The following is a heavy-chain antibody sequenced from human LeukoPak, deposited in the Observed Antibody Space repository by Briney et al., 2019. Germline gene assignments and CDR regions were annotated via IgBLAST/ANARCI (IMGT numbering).Heavy chain of an antibody. CDR1: GYTFTGYY. Sequence: ASMKVSCKASGYTFTGYYMHWVRQAPGQGLEWMGWINPNSGGTNYAQKFQGRVTMTRDTSISTAYMELSRLRSDDTAVYYCASTVGALAHDAFDIWGQGTMVTVSS. D-gene: IGHD1-26*01. CDR2: INPNSGGT. J-gene: IGHJ3*02. V-gene: IGHV1-2*02. CDR3: ASTVGALAHDAFDI.